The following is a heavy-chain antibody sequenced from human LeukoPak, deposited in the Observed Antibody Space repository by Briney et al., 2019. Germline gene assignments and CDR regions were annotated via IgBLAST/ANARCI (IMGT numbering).Heavy chain of an antibody. CDR2: ISPNSGNT. Sequence: ASVKLSCKAAGYTFTSYDINWVRQAAGQGLEWMGCISPNSGNTVYAQEFQGRVTITSNTSISTAYMELSSLTSEDTAVYYCARGSGYEDEHYWGQGTLVTVSS. D-gene: IGHD5-12*01. CDR3: ARGSGYEDEHY. J-gene: IGHJ4*02. V-gene: IGHV1-8*01. CDR1: GYTFTSYD.